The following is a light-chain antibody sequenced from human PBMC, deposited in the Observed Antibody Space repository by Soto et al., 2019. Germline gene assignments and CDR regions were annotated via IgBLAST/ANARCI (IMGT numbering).Light chain of an antibody. CDR1: QTISSW. Sequence: DIQMTQSPSTLSGSVGDRVTITCRASQTISSWLAWYQQKPGKAPKLLIYKASTLKSGVPSRFSGSGSGTEFTLTISSLQPDDFATYYCQQSYSPGLYSFGQGTKVDIK. J-gene: IGKJ2*01. CDR3: QQSYSPGLYS. V-gene: IGKV1-5*03. CDR2: KAS.